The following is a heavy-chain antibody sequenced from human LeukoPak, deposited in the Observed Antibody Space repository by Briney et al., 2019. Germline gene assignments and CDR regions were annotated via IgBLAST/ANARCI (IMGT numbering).Heavy chain of an antibody. CDR3: GTQAGITIFGRYFDY. Sequence: PGGSLRLSCAASGFTFSNSWMNWVRQAPGKGLLWVSRINTDGSSTTYADSVKGRFTISRDNAKNTLYLQMNSLRAEDTGVYYCGTQAGITIFGRYFDYWGQGTLVTVSS. CDR1: GFTFSNSW. V-gene: IGHV3-74*01. D-gene: IGHD3-3*01. J-gene: IGHJ4*02. CDR2: INTDGSST.